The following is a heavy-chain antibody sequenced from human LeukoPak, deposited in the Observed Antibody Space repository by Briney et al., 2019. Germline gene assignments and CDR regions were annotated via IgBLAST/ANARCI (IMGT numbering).Heavy chain of an antibody. CDR1: GGSIGNSRYY. CDR2: IYYSGST. D-gene: IGHD7-27*01. J-gene: IGHJ4*02. CDR3: ARGFRGDNFDY. V-gene: IGHV4-39*01. Sequence: SETLSLTCTASGGSIGNSRYYWGWIRQPPGTGLEWIATIYYSGSTYYNPSLKSRVTISVDTSKNQFSLKLRSVTAADTAVYYCARGFRGDNFDYWGQGTLVTVSS.